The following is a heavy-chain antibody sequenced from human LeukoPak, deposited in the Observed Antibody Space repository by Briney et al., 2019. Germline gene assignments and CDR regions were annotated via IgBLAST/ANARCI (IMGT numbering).Heavy chain of an antibody. CDR3: VRQKAVSADFEY. CDR2: VHYSGTN. Sequence: PSETLSLTCTVSGGSISSYFWSWFRQSPGKGLEWIGNVHYSGTNTYNPSLESRLSMSVDTSKNQFSLTLNSATAADTAVYYCVRQKAVSADFEYWGQGTLVTVAS. D-gene: IGHD1-26*01. J-gene: IGHJ4*01. V-gene: IGHV4-59*08. CDR1: GGSISSYF.